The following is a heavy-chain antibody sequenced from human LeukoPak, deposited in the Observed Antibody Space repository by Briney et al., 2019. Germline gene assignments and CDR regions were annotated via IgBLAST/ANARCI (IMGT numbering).Heavy chain of an antibody. CDR2: IYTSGST. CDR1: GGSISSGSYY. V-gene: IGHV4-61*02. D-gene: IGHD3-9*01. J-gene: IGHJ4*02. CDR3: ARSSIIRHFDWLQEYYFDY. Sequence: PSQTLSLTCTVSGGSISSGSYYWSWIRQPAGKGLEWIGRIYTSGSTNYNPSLKSRVTISVDTSKNQFSLKLSSVTAADTAVYYCARSSIIRHFDWLQEYYFDYWGQGTLVTVSS.